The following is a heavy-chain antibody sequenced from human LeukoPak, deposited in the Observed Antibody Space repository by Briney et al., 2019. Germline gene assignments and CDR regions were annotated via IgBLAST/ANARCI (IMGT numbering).Heavy chain of an antibody. CDR3: SRVVQDVTGADY. CDR1: GFTFSSYQ. V-gene: IGHV3-48*01. Sequence: VGSLRLSCAASGFTFSSYQMNWVRQAPGKGLEWLSYIQSSTGSMIYADSVKGRFTVSRDNAKNSLYLQMNRLRAEDTAVYYCSRVVQDVTGADYWGQGTLVIVSS. CDR2: IQSSTGSM. J-gene: IGHJ4*02. D-gene: IGHD3-9*01.